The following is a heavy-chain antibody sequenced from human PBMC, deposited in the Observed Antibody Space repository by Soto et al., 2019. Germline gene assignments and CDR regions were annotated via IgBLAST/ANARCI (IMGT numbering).Heavy chain of an antibody. V-gene: IGHV3-7*01. J-gene: IGHJ4*02. CDR1: GLTFSVHW. CDR3: MTDFQAF. Sequence: EVQLVESEGGLVQPGGSLRLSCAASGLTFSVHWMSWLRQAPGKGLEWVARIKEDGSEKQYVDSVKGRFTISRDNAESSLYLQMNYVRDEDTAVYYCMTDFQAFWGQGTLVTVSS. CDR2: IKEDGSEK.